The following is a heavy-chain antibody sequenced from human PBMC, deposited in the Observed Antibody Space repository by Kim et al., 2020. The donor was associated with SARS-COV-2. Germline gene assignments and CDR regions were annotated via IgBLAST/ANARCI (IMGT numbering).Heavy chain of an antibody. V-gene: IGHV3-15*01. Sequence: DGGTTDYAAPVKGRFTLSRDDSKNTLYLQMDSLTAEDTAVYYCTSGYPDYWGQGTLVTVSS. CDR3: TSGYPDY. CDR2: DGGTT. D-gene: IGHD2-2*01. J-gene: IGHJ4*02.